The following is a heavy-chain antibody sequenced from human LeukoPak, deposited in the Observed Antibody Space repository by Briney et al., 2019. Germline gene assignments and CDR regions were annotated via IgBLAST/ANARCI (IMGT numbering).Heavy chain of an antibody. D-gene: IGHD3-16*01. Sequence: GESLKISCKGSGYSFTSYWIGWVRQMPGKGLEWMGIIYPGDSDTRYSPSFQGQVTISADKSISTAYLQWSSLKASDTAMYYCARQYHSRGGTFGGVSLYGFDPWDQGTLVTVSS. CDR3: ARQYHSRGGTFGGVSLYGFDP. CDR2: IYPGDSDT. CDR1: GYSFTSYW. V-gene: IGHV5-51*01. J-gene: IGHJ5*02.